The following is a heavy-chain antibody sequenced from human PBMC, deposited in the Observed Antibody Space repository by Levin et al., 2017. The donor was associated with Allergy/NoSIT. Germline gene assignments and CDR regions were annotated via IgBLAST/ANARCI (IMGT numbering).Heavy chain of an antibody. J-gene: IGHJ4*02. CDR3: ARYSSSSLFEKKKYYFDY. Sequence: PGGSLRLSCAASGFTFSDYYMSWIRQAPGKGLEWVSYISSSGSTIYYADSVKGRFTISRDNAKNSLYLQMNSLRAEDTAVYYCARYSSSSLFEKKKYYFDYWGQGTLVTVSS. CDR1: GFTFSDYY. CDR2: ISSSGSTI. V-gene: IGHV3-11*01. D-gene: IGHD6-6*01.